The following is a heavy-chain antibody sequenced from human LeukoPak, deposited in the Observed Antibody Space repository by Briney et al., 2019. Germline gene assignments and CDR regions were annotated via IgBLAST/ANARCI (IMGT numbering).Heavy chain of an antibody. CDR2: IYYSGST. Sequence: SETLSLTCTVSGGSINSYYWSWIRQPPGKGLEWIGYIYYSGSTNYNPSLKSRVTISVDTSKNQFSLKLSSVTAADTAVYYCARSDGYSSNHDYWGQGTLVTVSS. D-gene: IGHD6-13*01. V-gene: IGHV4-59*01. CDR1: GGSINSYY. J-gene: IGHJ4*02. CDR3: ARSDGYSSNHDY.